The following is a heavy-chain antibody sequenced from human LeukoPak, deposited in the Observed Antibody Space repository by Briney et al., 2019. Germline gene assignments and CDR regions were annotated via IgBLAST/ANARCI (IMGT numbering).Heavy chain of an antibody. CDR1: GGSISSYY. Sequence: SETLSLTCTVSGGSISSYYWSWIRQPAGKGLEWIGRIYSSGNTIYNASLKSRVTISVDTSKNQFSLNLMYVTAADTAVYYCVRDRKWFAPWGQGTLVSVSS. V-gene: IGHV4-4*07. CDR3: VRDRKWFAP. CDR2: IYSSGNT. J-gene: IGHJ5*02.